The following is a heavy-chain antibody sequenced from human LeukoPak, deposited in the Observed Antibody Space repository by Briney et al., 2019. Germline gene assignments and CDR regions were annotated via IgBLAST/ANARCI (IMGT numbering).Heavy chain of an antibody. CDR1: GFTFSSYA. Sequence: GGSLRLSCAASGFTFSSYAMSWVRQAPGKGLEWVSAISGSGGSTYYADSVKGRFTISRDNSKNTLYLQMNSLRAEDTAVYYCAKDGSEGYSSSWRYYYYYYGMDVWGHGTTVTVSS. V-gene: IGHV3-23*01. J-gene: IGHJ6*02. CDR2: ISGSGGST. D-gene: IGHD6-13*01. CDR3: AKDGSEGYSSSWRYYYYYYGMDV.